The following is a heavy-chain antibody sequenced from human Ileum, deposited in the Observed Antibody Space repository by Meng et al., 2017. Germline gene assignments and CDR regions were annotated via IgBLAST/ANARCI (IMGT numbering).Heavy chain of an antibody. CDR3: AREPRRFDH. J-gene: IGHJ4*02. CDR1: GYTFTNYG. CDR2: INTNTGDP. V-gene: IGHV7-4-1*02. Sequence: QGQLVQSGSELKNPGAAVKVSCKGSGYTFTNYGMNWVRQAPGQGLEWMGWINTNTGDPTYAQAFTGRFVFSLDTSVNTAYLQISSLKAEDTAIYYCAREPRRFDHWGQGTLVTVSS.